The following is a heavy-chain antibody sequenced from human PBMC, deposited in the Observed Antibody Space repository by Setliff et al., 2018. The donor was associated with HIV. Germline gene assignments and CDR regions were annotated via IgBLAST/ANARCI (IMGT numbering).Heavy chain of an antibody. CDR2: IDPDRGDT. Sequence: ASVKVSCKVSGYTFPDYYMQWVRQAPGKGLEWMGLIDPDRGDTVYAEKFQGRVTITAYRSIDIAYMKLSSLTSEDTAMYLCAWGTQRPIDSWGQGTLVTVSS. CDR3: AWGTQRPIDS. V-gene: IGHV1-69-2*01. CDR1: GYTFPDYY. D-gene: IGHD3-16*01. J-gene: IGHJ4*02.